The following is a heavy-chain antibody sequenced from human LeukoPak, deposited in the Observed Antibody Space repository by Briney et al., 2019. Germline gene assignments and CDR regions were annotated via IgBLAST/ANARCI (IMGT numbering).Heavy chain of an antibody. CDR1: GFTFSIYA. Sequence: GGSLRLSCAASGFTFSIYAMSWVRQAPGKGLEWVSAIGGGGSSTYYADSMKGRHTISRDNSKNTLFLQMNSLRADDTAVYYCAQETVAGSFQHWGQGTLVTVSS. CDR3: AQETVAGSFQH. D-gene: IGHD6-19*01. CDR2: IGGGGSST. J-gene: IGHJ1*01. V-gene: IGHV3-23*01.